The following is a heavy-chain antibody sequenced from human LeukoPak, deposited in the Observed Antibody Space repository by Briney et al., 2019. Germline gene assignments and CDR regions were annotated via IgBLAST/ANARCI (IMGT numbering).Heavy chain of an antibody. V-gene: IGHV1-2*07. CDR1: GYIFTGYY. CDR2: INPNSGGT. Sequence: ASVKVSRKASGYIFTGYYMHWVRQAAGQGLEWMGWINPNSGGTNYAHKFQGRVTMTRDTSISTAYMELSRLRSDDTAVYYCARDRPPQLVRPFDYWGQGTLVTVSS. D-gene: IGHD6-13*01. J-gene: IGHJ4*02. CDR3: ARDRPPQLVRPFDY.